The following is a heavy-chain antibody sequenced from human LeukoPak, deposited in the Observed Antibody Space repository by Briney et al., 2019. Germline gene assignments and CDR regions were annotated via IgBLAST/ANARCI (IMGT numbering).Heavy chain of an antibody. CDR3: ARTSSWYEDPFYY. CDR1: GGSISSYY. V-gene: IGHV4-4*07. Sequence: PSETLSLTCTVSGGSISSYYFSWIRQPAGKGLEWVGRIYTSGSTNYNPSLKSRVSMSVDTSKNQFSLKLSSVTAADTAVYYSARTSSWYEDPFYYWGQGTLVTVSS. CDR2: IYTSGST. D-gene: IGHD6-13*01. J-gene: IGHJ4*02.